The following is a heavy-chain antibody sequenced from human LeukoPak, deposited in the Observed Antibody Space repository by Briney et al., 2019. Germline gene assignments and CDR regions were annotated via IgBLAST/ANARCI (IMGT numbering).Heavy chain of an antibody. CDR3: ARHRGGVAVAGMDV. Sequence: PSETLSLTCTVSGGSISNYYWSWIRQPPGKGLEWIGYIYTSGSTNYSPSLKSRVTISVDTSKNQFSLKLSSVTAADAAVYYCARHRGGVAVAGMDVWGKGTTVTVSS. D-gene: IGHD6-19*01. CDR2: IYTSGST. CDR1: GGSISNYY. J-gene: IGHJ6*01. V-gene: IGHV4-4*09.